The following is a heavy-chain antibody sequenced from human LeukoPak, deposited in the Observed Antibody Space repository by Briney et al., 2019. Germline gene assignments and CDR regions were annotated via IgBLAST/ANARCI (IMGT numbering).Heavy chain of an antibody. D-gene: IGHD4-17*01. CDR3: ARGTETTVTIWYFDL. V-gene: IGHV3-21*01. CDR1: GFTFSNYS. CDR2: ISSSSSYI. J-gene: IGHJ2*01. Sequence: GGSLRLSCAASGFTFSNYSTNWVRQAPGKGLEWVSFISSSSSYIYYADSVKGRFTISRDNAKNSLYLQMNSLRAEDTAVYYCARGTETTVTIWYFDLWGRGTLVTVSS.